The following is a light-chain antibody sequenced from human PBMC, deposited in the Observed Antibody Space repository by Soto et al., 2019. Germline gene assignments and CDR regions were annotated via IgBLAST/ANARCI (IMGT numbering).Light chain of an antibody. CDR3: QQYGSSPT. CDR1: QSVSSSY. Sequence: EIVLTQSPGTLSLSPGERATLSCRANQSVSSSYLAWYQQKPGQAPRLLIYGASSRATGIPDGFSGSGSGTDFTLTISRLEPEDFAVYYCQQYGSSPTFGQGTKVDIK. V-gene: IGKV3-20*01. CDR2: GAS. J-gene: IGKJ1*01.